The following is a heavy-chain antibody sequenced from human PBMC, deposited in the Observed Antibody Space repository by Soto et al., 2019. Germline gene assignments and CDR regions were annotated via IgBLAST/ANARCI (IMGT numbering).Heavy chain of an antibody. CDR3: ARKSAIEAFHI. CDR2: IYYSGST. Sequence: PSETLSLTSTVSGGSISSYYWSWIRQPPGKGLEWIGYIYYSGSTNYNPSLKSRVTISVDTSKNQFSLKLSSVTAADTAVYYCARKSAIEAFHIWGQGTMVTVSS. D-gene: IGHD3-22*01. J-gene: IGHJ3*02. V-gene: IGHV4-59*01. CDR1: GGSISSYY.